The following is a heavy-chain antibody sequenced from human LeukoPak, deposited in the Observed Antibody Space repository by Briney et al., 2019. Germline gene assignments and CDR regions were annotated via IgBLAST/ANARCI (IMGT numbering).Heavy chain of an antibody. CDR1: GFTFSNYW. CDR2: MRHYGSEK. CDR3: ARGGVYSNLDY. Sequence: TGGSLRLSCAASGFTFSNYWMSWVRQAPGRGLEWVANMRHYGSEKYYVDSVKGRFTIFRDNAKNSLSLQMNSLRAEDTAVYYCARGGVYSNLDYWGQGTLVTVSS. D-gene: IGHD4-11*01. J-gene: IGHJ4*02. V-gene: IGHV3-7*05.